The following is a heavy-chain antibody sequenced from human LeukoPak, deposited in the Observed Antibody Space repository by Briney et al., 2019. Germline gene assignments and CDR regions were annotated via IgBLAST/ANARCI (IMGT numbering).Heavy chain of an antibody. CDR1: GGSISSGSYY. J-gene: IGHJ4*02. V-gene: IGHV4-61*02. Sequence: SETLSLTCTVSGGSISSGSYYWSWIRQPAGKGLEWIGRIYTSGSTNYNPSLKSRVTISVDTSKNQFSLKLSSVTAADTAMYYCARGEYYYDSSGYGVFDYWGQGTLVTVSS. D-gene: IGHD3-22*01. CDR3: ARGEYYYDSSGYGVFDY. CDR2: IYTSGST.